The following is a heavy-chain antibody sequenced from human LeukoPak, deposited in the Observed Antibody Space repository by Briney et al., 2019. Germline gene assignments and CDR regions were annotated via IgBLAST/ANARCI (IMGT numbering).Heavy chain of an antibody. V-gene: IGHV3-48*03. J-gene: IGHJ6*04. CDR3: AELGITMIGGV. Sequence: PGGSLRVSCAASGFTFSNEMNWVRHAPRKGLEWVSYISNNGSSIYYTDSVKGRFTISRDNAKNSLYLLINMRRAEDTAVYYCAELGITMIGGVWGKGTTVTISS. D-gene: IGHD3-10*02. CDR1: GFTFSNE. CDR2: ISNNGSSI.